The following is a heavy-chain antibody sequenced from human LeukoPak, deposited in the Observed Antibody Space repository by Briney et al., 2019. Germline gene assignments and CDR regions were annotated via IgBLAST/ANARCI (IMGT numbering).Heavy chain of an antibody. V-gene: IGHV3-74*01. CDR2: INSDGTST. Sequence: GGSLRLSCGASGFTFSRTWMHWVRQAPGKGLVCVSRINSDGTSTVYADSVKGRLTISRDNAKNTVYLQMSGLGVDDTAVYYCARDNYYSIDYWGQGTLVTVSS. CDR3: ARDNYYSIDY. D-gene: IGHD1-26*01. J-gene: IGHJ4*02. CDR1: GFTFSRTW.